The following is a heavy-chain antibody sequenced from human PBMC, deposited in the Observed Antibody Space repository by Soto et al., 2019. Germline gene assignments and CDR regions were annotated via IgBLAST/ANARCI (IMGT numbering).Heavy chain of an antibody. CDR2: ISAHNGNT. Sequence: QVHLVQSGAEVKKPGASVKVSCKASGYTFTSYGITWVRQAPGQGLEWMGWISAHNGNTDYAQRLQGRVIVTRDTSTSTAYMELRSLRSDDTAVYYCARGRYGDYWGQGALVTVSS. V-gene: IGHV1-18*01. CDR3: ARGRYGDY. J-gene: IGHJ4*02. D-gene: IGHD1-1*01. CDR1: GYTFTSYG.